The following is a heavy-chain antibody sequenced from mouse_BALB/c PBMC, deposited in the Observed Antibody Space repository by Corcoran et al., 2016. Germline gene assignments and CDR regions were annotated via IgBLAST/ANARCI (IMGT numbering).Heavy chain of an antibody. V-gene: IGHV14-3*02. CDR1: GFNIKDTY. CDR2: IDPANGNT. J-gene: IGHJ1*01. Sequence: EVQLQQSGSELVKPGASVKLSCTASGFNIKDTYMHWVKQGPEQGLEWIGRIDPANGNTKYDPKSQGKATITADTSSNTASLQLTSLTSEDTAVYYCSNGDWYYDVGRAGTTVTVSS. CDR3: SNGDWYYDV.